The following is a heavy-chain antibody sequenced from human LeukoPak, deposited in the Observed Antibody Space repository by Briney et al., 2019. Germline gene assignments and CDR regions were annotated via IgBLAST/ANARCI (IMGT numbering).Heavy chain of an antibody. D-gene: IGHD5-12*01. CDR2: INPNSGGT. CDR3: ARLGYSGNDSRWAIDY. Sequence: ASVKVSCKASGYTFTSYGISWVRQAPGQGLEWMGRINPNSGGTNYAQRSQGKVTMTRDTSISTAYMELSRLRSDDTAVYYCARLGYSGNDSRWAIDYWGQGTLVTVSS. J-gene: IGHJ4*02. V-gene: IGHV1-2*06. CDR1: GYTFTSYG.